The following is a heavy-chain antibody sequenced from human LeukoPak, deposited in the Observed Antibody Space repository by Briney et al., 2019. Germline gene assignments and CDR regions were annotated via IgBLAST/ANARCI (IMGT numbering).Heavy chain of an antibody. CDR1: GGTSSNYA. J-gene: IGHJ4*02. V-gene: IGHV1-69*06. D-gene: IGHD3-10*01. CDR3: ASTRVTMVRGVDTYYFDY. Sequence: GASVKVSCKASGGTSSNYAISWVRQAPGQGLEWMGGIIPIFGTANYAQKFQGRVTITADKSTSTAYMELSSLRSEDTAVYYCASTRVTMVRGVDTYYFDYWGQGTLVTVSS. CDR2: IIPIFGTA.